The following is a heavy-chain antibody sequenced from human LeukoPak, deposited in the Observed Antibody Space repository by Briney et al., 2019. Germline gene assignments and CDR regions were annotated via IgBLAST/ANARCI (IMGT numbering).Heavy chain of an antibody. J-gene: IGHJ6*03. V-gene: IGHV3-11*01. D-gene: IGHD6-13*01. CDR3: AKESGSSWLYYYYMDV. CDR2: ISSSGSTI. CDR1: GFTFSDYY. Sequence: AGGSLRLSCAASGFTFSDYYMSWIRQAPGKGLEWVSYISSSGSTIYYADSVKGRFTISRDNAKNSLYLQMNSLRAEDTAVYYCAKESGSSWLYYYYMDVWGKGTTVTISS.